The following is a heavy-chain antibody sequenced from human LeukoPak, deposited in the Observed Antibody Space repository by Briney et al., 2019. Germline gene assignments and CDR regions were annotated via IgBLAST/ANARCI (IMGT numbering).Heavy chain of an antibody. V-gene: IGHV3-30-3*01. CDR2: IPYDGSNK. Sequence: GGSLRLSCAASGFTFSSYAMHWVRQAPGKGLEWVAVIPYDGSNKYYADSVKGRFTISRDNSKNTVYLQMNNLRAEDTAVYYCARSGEIADDYWGQGTLVTVSS. CDR1: GFTFSSYA. J-gene: IGHJ4*02. D-gene: IGHD3-10*01. CDR3: ARSGEIADDY.